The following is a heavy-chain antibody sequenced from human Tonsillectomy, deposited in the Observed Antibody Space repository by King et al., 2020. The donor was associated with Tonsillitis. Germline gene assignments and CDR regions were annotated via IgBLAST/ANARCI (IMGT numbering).Heavy chain of an antibody. J-gene: IGHJ4*02. CDR1: GFTFSSYW. Sequence: VQLVESGGGLVRPGGSLRLSCAASGFTFSSYWMHWVRHAPGKGLVWVSRIDSDGSNTSSADSVKGRFTISRDNAKNTLYLQMNSLRAEDTAVYYCASRYCSGGSCYLDHWGQGTLVTVSS. D-gene: IGHD2-15*01. CDR2: IDSDGSNT. V-gene: IGHV3-74*01. CDR3: ASRYCSGGSCYLDH.